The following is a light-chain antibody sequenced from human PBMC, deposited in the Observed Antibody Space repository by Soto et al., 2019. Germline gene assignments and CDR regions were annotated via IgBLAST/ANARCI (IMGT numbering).Light chain of an antibody. V-gene: IGKV1-33*01. CDR2: DAS. CDR1: QDIGNY. J-gene: IGKJ3*01. CDR3: QQYDVLPLS. Sequence: DIQMTQSPSSLSASVGDRVTITCQASQDIGNYLNWYQQKPGKAPKLLISDASNLEVGVPLRFSGSGSGTHFTVTINSLKTEDIATYYSQQYDVLPLSFGPGTKVDI.